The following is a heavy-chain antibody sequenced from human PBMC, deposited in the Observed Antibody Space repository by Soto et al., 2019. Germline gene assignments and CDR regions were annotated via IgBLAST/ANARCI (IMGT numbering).Heavy chain of an antibody. J-gene: IGHJ4*02. CDR2: IKSKTDGGTT. D-gene: IGHD2-21*01. CDR1: SVSNAW. Sequence: SVSNAWMNWVCQAPGKGLEWVGRIKSKTDGGTTDYAPPVKDRFSISRDDSKNTLYLQMNSLKSEDTAVYYCTNGSINNYWGQGTLVTVSS. V-gene: IGHV3-15*07. CDR3: TNGSINNY.